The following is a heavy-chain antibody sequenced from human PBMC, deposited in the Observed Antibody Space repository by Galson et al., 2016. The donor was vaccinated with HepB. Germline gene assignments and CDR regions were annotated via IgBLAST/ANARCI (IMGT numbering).Heavy chain of an antibody. CDR2: IWYDGSEK. CDR1: GFTFSTYG. J-gene: IGHJ3*01. Sequence: SLRLSCAASGFTFSTYGMHWVRQAPGKGLEWVAVIWYDGSEKYYVDSVKGRFTISRDNSKNTLYLQINSLRAEDTAVYYCAKGGRDTSGYENWGQGTVVTVSS. D-gene: IGHD3-22*01. CDR3: AKGGRDTSGYEN. V-gene: IGHV3-33*06.